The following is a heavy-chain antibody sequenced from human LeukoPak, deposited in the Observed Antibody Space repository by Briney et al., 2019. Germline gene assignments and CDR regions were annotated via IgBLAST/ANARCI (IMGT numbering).Heavy chain of an antibody. J-gene: IGHJ4*02. D-gene: IGHD3-22*01. CDR1: GFTFSSYG. CDR3: AKDQAYYYDSSGYYPGNY. V-gene: IGHV3-30*02. CDR2: IRYDGSNK. Sequence: GGSLRLSCAASGFTFSSYGMHWVRQAPGKGLEGVAFIRYDGSNKYYADSVKGRFTISRDNSKNTLYLQMNSLRAEDTAVYYCAKDQAYYYDSSGYYPGNYWGQGTLVTVSS.